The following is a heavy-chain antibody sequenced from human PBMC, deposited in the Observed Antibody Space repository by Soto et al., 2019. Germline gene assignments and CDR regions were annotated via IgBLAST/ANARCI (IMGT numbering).Heavy chain of an antibody. CDR2: IFSNDEK. D-gene: IGHD6-13*01. Sequence: QVTVKESGPVLVKPTETLTLTCTVSGFSLSNAGLDVSWIRQPPGKALEWLAHIFSNDEKSYSTSLKSRLTISKDTSQSQVVLIMTNTDPVDTATYYCASTYTTSWYWFDPWGQGTLVTVSS. CDR3: ASTYTTSWYWFDP. CDR1: GFSLSNAGLD. V-gene: IGHV2-26*04. J-gene: IGHJ5*02.